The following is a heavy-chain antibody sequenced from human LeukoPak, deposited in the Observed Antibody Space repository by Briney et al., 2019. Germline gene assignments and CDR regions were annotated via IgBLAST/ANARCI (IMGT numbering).Heavy chain of an antibody. D-gene: IGHD6-13*01. J-gene: IGHJ4*02. CDR2: INAGNGNT. V-gene: IGHV1-3*01. CDR3: ARGYSSSWYSAFDY. Sequence: ASVKVSCKASGYTFTSYAMHWVRQAPRQRLEWMGWINAGNGNTKYSQKFQGRVAITRDTPASTAYMELSSLRSEDTAVYYCARGYSSSWYSAFDYWGQGTLVTVSS. CDR1: GYTFTSYA.